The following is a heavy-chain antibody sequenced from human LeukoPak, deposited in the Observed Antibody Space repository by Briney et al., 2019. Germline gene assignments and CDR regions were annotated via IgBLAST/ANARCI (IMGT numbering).Heavy chain of an antibody. Sequence: SETLSLTCTVSGGSISSGSYYWSWIRQPAGKGLEWIGRIYTSGSTNYNPSLKSRVTISVDTSKNQFSLKLSSVTAADTAVYYCARDSPGRRDGYKWGQGTLVTVPS. CDR3: ARDSPGRRDGYK. V-gene: IGHV4-61*02. CDR1: GGSISSGSYY. J-gene: IGHJ4*02. D-gene: IGHD5-24*01. CDR2: IYTSGST.